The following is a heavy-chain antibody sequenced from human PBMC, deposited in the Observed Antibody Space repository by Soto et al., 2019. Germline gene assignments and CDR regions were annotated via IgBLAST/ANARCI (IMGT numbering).Heavy chain of an antibody. Sequence: GESLKISCAGSGFTFGDSYMSWIRQAAGKGLEWLSYISPGSRYPAYADSVKGRFTISRDNARRSLFLQMTILTAHHTALSYFVRGGGGGLFDPLGQGTILAFSS. CDR3: VRGGGGGLFDP. D-gene: IGHD2-15*01. J-gene: IGHJ5*02. CDR1: GFTFGDSY. V-gene: IGHV3-11*06. CDR2: ISPGSRYP.